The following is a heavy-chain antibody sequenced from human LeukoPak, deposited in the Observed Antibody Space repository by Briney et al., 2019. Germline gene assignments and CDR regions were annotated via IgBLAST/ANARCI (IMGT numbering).Heavy chain of an antibody. Sequence: SETLSLTCTVSGGSISSSTYYWGWIRQPPGKGLEWIGSIYYSGSTWSSLKSRVTISIDTSKNKFSLKLSSVTAADTAVYYCARAGYSYGYVDYWGQGTLVTVSS. CDR1: GGSISSSTYY. CDR3: ARAGYSYGYVDY. J-gene: IGHJ4*02. V-gene: IGHV4-39*07. D-gene: IGHD5-18*01. CDR2: IYYSGST.